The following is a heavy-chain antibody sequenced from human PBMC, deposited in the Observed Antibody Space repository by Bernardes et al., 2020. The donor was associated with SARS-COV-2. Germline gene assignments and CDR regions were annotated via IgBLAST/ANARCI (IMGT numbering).Heavy chain of an antibody. CDR3: ARDRGSRSSGFD. D-gene: IGHD2-15*01. CDR2: IYLTGST. Sequence: SETLSLTCTVSNGSISGTVDYWSWIRQSAAKGLEWIGRIYLTGSTQYNPSLKSRVTISIDTSNKQLPLKLNSVTAADTAVYYCARDRGSRSSGFDWGQGTVVTVSS. CDR1: NGSISGTVDY. V-gene: IGHV4-61*02. J-gene: IGHJ4*02.